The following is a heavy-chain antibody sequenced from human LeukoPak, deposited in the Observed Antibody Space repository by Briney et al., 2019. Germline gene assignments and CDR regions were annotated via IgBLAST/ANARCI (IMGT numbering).Heavy chain of an antibody. V-gene: IGHV3-53*01. CDR2: IYSGDSA. J-gene: IGHJ3*02. CDR1: GFIVSDNY. D-gene: IGHD2-21*02. CDR3: ARDSRGRKGDATAFDI. Sequence: PGGSLRLSCAASGFIVSDNYMNWVRQAPGKGLEWVSVIYSGDSAYYADSVKGRFTISRDNSKNTLCLQMNSLRVEDTALYYCARDSRGRKGDATAFDIWGQGTMVTVSS.